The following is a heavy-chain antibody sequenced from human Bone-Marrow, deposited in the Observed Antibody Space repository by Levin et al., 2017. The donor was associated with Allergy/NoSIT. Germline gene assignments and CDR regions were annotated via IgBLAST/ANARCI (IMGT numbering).Heavy chain of an antibody. V-gene: IGHV1-69*06. J-gene: IGHJ6*02. Sequence: ASVKVSCKASGGSFRNNAFIWVRQAPGQGLEWMGGIIPIYGTADYAQKFQGRVAIDADKSTKTASMELSSLTSEDTAVYYCVRGSMATSYYNMDVWGQGTTVTVSS. CDR1: GGSFRNNA. CDR3: VRGSMATSYYNMDV. D-gene: IGHD5-24*01. CDR2: IIPIYGTA.